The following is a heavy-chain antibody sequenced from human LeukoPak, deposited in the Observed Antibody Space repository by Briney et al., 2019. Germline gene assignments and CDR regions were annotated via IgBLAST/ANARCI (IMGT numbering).Heavy chain of an antibody. V-gene: IGHV4-38-2*02. CDR3: ARGTLYRGWSYYLDF. Sequence: SETLSLTCTVSGYSISNDYYWGWIRQPPGKGLEWIGSIYHSGSRNYNPSLKSRVTISVDMSKTHFSLRLRSVTAADTAMYYCARGTLYRGWSYYLDFWGQGSQVTVSS. CDR2: IYHSGSR. CDR1: GYSISNDYY. D-gene: IGHD6-19*01. J-gene: IGHJ4*02.